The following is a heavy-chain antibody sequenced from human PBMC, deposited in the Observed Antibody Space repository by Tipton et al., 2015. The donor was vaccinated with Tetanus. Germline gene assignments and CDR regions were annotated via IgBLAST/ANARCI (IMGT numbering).Heavy chain of an antibody. J-gene: IGHJ1*01. CDR2: VYYTGDT. V-gene: IGHV4-59*02. CDR1: GDSVSGYY. D-gene: IGHD2-8*02. CDR3: AGVTAQRTELYFER. Sequence: TLSLTCTVSGDSVSGYYWSWIRQPPGKGLEWVGYVYYTGDTNYNPSLKSRVTISMDRSENQISLKMTSVTAADTAVYYCAGVTAQRTELYFERWGQGTQVTVSS.